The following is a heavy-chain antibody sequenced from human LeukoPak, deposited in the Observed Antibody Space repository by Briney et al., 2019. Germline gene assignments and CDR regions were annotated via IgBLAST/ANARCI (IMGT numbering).Heavy chain of an antibody. V-gene: IGHV4-39*07. J-gene: IGHJ4*02. Sequence: PSETLSLTCTVSGGSISSSSYYWGWIRQPPGKGLEWIGSIYYSGSTYYNPSLKSRVTISMDTSQNQFSLKLNSVTAADTAVYYCAGGHYSSGWYGGYWGQGTLVTVSS. D-gene: IGHD6-19*01. CDR1: GGSISSSSYY. CDR3: AGGHYSSGWYGGY. CDR2: IYYSGST.